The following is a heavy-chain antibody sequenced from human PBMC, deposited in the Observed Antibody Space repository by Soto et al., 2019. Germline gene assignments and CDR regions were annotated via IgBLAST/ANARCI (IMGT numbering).Heavy chain of an antibody. J-gene: IGHJ3*02. CDR3: ATSAQRVVVAATPWSSAFDI. D-gene: IGHD2-15*01. Sequence: ASVKVSCKASGYTFTSYYMHWVRQAPGQGLEWMGIINPSGGSTSYAQKFQGRVTMTRDTSTSTVYMELSSLRSEDTAVYYCATSAQRVVVAATPWSSAFDIWGQGTMVTVSS. CDR2: INPSGGST. V-gene: IGHV1-46*03. CDR1: GYTFTSYY.